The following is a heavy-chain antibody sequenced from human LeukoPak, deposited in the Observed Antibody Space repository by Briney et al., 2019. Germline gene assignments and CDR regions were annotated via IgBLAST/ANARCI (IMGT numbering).Heavy chain of an antibody. D-gene: IGHD3-22*01. V-gene: IGHV3-53*01. Sequence: GGSLRLSCAASGFTVSSNYMSWVRQAPGKGLEWVSVIYSGGSTYYADSVKGRFTISRDNSRNTLYLQMNSLRAEDTAVYYCARAPLDSSGYYFFDYWGQGTLVTVSS. CDR2: IYSGGST. J-gene: IGHJ4*02. CDR3: ARAPLDSSGYYFFDY. CDR1: GFTVSSNY.